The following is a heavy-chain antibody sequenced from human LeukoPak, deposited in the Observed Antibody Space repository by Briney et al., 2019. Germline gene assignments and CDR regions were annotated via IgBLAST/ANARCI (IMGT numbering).Heavy chain of an antibody. D-gene: IGHD5-18*01. CDR2: IYYSGST. J-gene: IGHJ4*02. CDR3: ARLGTTAMVNY. Sequence: SETLSLTCTVSGGSISSYYWSWIRQPPGKGLEWIGYIYYSGSTNYNPSLKSRVTISVDTSKNQFSLKLSSVTAADTAVYYCARLGTTAMVNYRGQGTLVTVSS. V-gene: IGHV4-59*01. CDR1: GGSISSYY.